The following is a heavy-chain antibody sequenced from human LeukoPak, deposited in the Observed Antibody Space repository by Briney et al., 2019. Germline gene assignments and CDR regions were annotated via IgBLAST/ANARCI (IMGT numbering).Heavy chain of an antibody. Sequence: ASVKVSCKASGYTFTGYYMHWVRQAPGQGLEWTGWINPNSGGTNYAHKFQDRVTMTRDTSINTAYMELSNLRSDDTAVYFCARELGVAAAGPLDYWGQGTLVTVSS. CDR1: GYTFTGYY. CDR2: INPNSGGT. D-gene: IGHD6-13*01. V-gene: IGHV1-2*02. CDR3: ARELGVAAAGPLDY. J-gene: IGHJ4*02.